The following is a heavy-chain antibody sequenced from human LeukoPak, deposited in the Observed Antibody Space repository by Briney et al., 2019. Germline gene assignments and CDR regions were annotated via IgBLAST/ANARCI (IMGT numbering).Heavy chain of an antibody. Sequence: GGSLRLSCTASGFTFSSYAMSWARQAPGKGLEWVSVISNSGGSTYYADSVKGRFTISRDNSKNTLYLQMNSLRAEDTAVYYCAKHDSSGYWGGFDYWGQGTLVTVSS. V-gene: IGHV3-23*01. D-gene: IGHD3-22*01. J-gene: IGHJ4*02. CDR2: ISNSGGST. CDR3: AKHDSSGYWGGFDY. CDR1: GFTFSSYA.